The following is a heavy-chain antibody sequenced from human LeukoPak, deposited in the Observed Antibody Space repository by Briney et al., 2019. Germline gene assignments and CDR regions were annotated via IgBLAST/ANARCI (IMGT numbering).Heavy chain of an antibody. D-gene: IGHD4-11*01. CDR1: GFTFSSSA. Sequence: GRSLRLSCAAPGFTFSSSAMSWVGQGPGKGLEWVSAVSGSGGSKSYADSVKGRCTISRDNSKSTLYLQMNSLRAEDTAVYYCAKDRDYRLKSYFDYWGQGTLVTVSS. CDR3: AKDRDYRLKSYFDY. V-gene: IGHV3-23*01. J-gene: IGHJ4*02. CDR2: VSGSGGSK.